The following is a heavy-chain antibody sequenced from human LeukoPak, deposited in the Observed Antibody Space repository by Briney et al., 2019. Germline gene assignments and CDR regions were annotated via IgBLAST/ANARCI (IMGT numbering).Heavy chain of an antibody. J-gene: IGHJ4*02. CDR1: GFTFSSYE. Sequence: GGSLRPSCAASGFTFSSYEMNWVRQAPGKGLEWVSYISSSGSAIYYADSVKGRFTISRDNAKNSLYLQMNSLRAEDTAIYYCARDPGNTAIDYWGQGTLVTVSS. CDR2: ISSSGSAI. D-gene: IGHD5-18*01. CDR3: ARDPGNTAIDY. V-gene: IGHV3-48*03.